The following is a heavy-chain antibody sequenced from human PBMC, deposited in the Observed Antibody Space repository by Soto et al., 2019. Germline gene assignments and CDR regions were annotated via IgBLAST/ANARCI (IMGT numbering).Heavy chain of an antibody. Sequence: PSETLSLTIAVSGGSISSGGYSWSWIRLPPGKGLEWIGYIYHSGSTYYNPSLKSRVTISVDKSKNQFSLKLSSVTAADTAVYYCAAMVRGVIIADPFGMDVWGQGTTVT. CDR3: AAMVRGVIIADPFGMDV. CDR1: GGSISSGGYS. D-gene: IGHD3-10*01. V-gene: IGHV4-30-2*01. J-gene: IGHJ6*02. CDR2: IYHSGST.